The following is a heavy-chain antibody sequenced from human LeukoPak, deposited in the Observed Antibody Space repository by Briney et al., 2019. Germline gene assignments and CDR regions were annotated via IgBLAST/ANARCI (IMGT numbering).Heavy chain of an antibody. CDR1: GYTFTSYG. Sequence: GASVKVSCKASGYTFTSYGISWVRQAPGQGLEWMGWISAYNGNTNYAQKLQGRVTMTTDTSTSTAYMELRSLRSDDTAVYYCARDSSSWYEYYYYYMDVWGKGTTVTVSS. CDR3: ARDSSSWYEYYYYYMDV. D-gene: IGHD6-13*01. CDR2: ISAYNGNT. J-gene: IGHJ6*03. V-gene: IGHV1-18*01.